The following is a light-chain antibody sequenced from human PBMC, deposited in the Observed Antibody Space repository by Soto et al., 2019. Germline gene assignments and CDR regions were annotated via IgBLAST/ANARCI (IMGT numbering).Light chain of an antibody. V-gene: IGKV4-1*01. CDR3: QKYYSTPRT. J-gene: IGKJ1*01. CDR2: WAS. CDR1: QSVLYSSNNKNY. Sequence: DIVMTQSPDSLAVSLGERATINCKSSQSVLYSSNNKNYLAWYQQKPGQPPKLLIYWASTRESGVPDRFSGSGSGTDFTLTIISLQAEDVAVYYCQKYYSTPRTFGQGTKVEIK.